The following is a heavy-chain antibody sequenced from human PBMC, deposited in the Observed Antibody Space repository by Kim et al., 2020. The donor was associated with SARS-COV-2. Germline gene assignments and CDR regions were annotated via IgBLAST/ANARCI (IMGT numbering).Heavy chain of an antibody. CDR3: ARLALPGVRYYYGMDV. CDR1: GGTFSSYA. J-gene: IGHJ6*02. V-gene: IGHV1-69*13. CDR2: IIPIFGTA. Sequence: SVKVSCKASGGTFSSYAISWVRQAPGQGLEWMGGIIPIFGTANYAQKFQGRVTITADESTSTAYMELSSLRSEDTAVYYCARLALPGVRYYYGMDVWGQGTTVTVSS. D-gene: IGHD2-2*01.